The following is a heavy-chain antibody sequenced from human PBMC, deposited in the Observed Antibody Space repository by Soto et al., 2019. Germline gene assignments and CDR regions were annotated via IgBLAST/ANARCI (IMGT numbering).Heavy chain of an antibody. Sequence: PGESLKISCKASGYSFPSFWIGWVRQVPGKGREWMAIINPGEPVTRYSPSFQGQVTISAVKSISTAYLQWSSLKAADPAKYYGARQRGVEMGDWGQGTRVTVSS. CDR3: ARQRGVEMGD. D-gene: IGHD3-16*01. CDR2: INPGEPVT. V-gene: IGHV5-51*01. J-gene: IGHJ4*02. CDR1: GYSFPSFW.